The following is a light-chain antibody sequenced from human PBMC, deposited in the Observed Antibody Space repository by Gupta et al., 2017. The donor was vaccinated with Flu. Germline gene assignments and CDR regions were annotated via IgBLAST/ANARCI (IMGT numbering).Light chain of an antibody. Sequence: GTLSLSPGERATISCRASQSVTSSYVAWYQKKPGEATRLLIFGGSNRAAGIPDRCWGSGCGEVFTTTINRLEQEDFAVYFCHQYGSSPFTFGRGTKVELK. CDR3: HQYGSSPFT. J-gene: IGKJ4*01. V-gene: IGKV3-20*01. CDR2: GGS. CDR1: QSVTSSY.